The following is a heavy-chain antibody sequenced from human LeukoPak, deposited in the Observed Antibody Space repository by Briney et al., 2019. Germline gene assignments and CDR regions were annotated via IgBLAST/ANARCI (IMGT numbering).Heavy chain of an antibody. CDR3: ARHKSRGWGDHDAFDI. CDR2: INPNSGGT. V-gene: IGHV1-2*02. Sequence: GASVKVSCKASGYTFTGYYMHWVRQAPGQGLEWMGWINPNSGGTNYAQKFQGRVTVTRDTSISTAYMELSRLRSDDTAVYYCARHKSRGWGDHDAFDIWGQGTMVTVSS. CDR1: GYTFTGYY. J-gene: IGHJ3*02. D-gene: IGHD6-19*01.